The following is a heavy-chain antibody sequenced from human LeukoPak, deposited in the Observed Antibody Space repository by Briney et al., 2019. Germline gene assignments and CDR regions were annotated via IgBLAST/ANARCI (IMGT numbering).Heavy chain of an antibody. Sequence: GGSLRLSCAASGFTFSSFAMYWVRQAPGRGLEWVSAIPGSGDSTHYADSVKGRFAISRDNSNNMLYLQMNSLRAEDTAVYYCAKRATMSGATYYFDYWGQGTLVTVSS. V-gene: IGHV3-23*01. CDR1: GFTFSSFA. J-gene: IGHJ4*02. CDR3: AKRATMSGATYYFDY. D-gene: IGHD5-12*01. CDR2: IPGSGDST.